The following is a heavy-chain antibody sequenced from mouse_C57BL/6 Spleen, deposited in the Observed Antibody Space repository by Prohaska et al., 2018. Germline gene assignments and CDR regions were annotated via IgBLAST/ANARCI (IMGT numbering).Heavy chain of an antibody. D-gene: IGHD1-1*01. Sequence: HGKRLEWIGDINPNNGGTSYNQKFKGKATLTVDKSSSTAYMELRSLTSEDSAVYYCASSNYVMDYWGQGTSVTVSS. V-gene: IGHV1-26*01. J-gene: IGHJ4*01. CDR3: ASSNYVMDY. CDR2: INPNNGGT.